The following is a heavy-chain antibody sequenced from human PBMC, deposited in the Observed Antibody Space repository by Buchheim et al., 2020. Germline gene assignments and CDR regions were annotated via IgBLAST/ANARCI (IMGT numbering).Heavy chain of an antibody. CDR2: INPSGGST. V-gene: IGHV1-46*01. D-gene: IGHD6-19*01. CDR3: ARDLVMGVAVADTGYFDY. Sequence: QVQLVQSGAEVKKPGASVKVSCKASGYTFTSYYMHWVRQAPGQGLEWMGIINPSGGSTSYAQKFQGRVTMTRDTSTSTVYMELSSLRSEDTAVYYCARDLVMGVAVADTGYFDYWGQGTL. J-gene: IGHJ4*02. CDR1: GYTFTSYY.